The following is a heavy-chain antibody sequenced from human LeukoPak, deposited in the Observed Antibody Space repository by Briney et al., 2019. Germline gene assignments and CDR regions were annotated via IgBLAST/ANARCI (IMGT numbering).Heavy chain of an antibody. CDR3: ARRSAAAGIDAFDI. Sequence: GGSLRLSCSASGFSFRNYDMHWVVQPTGKGLEWVSAVGTGGDTYYAGSVKGRFTVVRENAKNTLYLQMNSLRAGDTAMYYCARRSAAAGIDAFDIWGQGTMVTVSS. CDR2: VGTGGDT. V-gene: IGHV3-13*01. J-gene: IGHJ3*02. D-gene: IGHD6-13*01. CDR1: GFSFRNYD.